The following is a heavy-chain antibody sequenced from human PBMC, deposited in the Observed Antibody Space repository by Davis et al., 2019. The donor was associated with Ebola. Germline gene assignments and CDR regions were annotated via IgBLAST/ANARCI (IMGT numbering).Heavy chain of an antibody. CDR2: TSFDGRNK. J-gene: IGHJ4*02. CDR1: GFTFSDYY. CDR3: ARIYGGTTITD. V-gene: IGHV3-30*03. Sequence: PGGSLRLSCAASGFTFSDYYMSWIRQAPGKGLEWVAVTSFDGRNKYYADSVKGRFTISRDNSKNTLYLQMQSLRPDDTAVYYCARIYGGTTITDWGQGTQVTVSS. D-gene: IGHD5-24*01.